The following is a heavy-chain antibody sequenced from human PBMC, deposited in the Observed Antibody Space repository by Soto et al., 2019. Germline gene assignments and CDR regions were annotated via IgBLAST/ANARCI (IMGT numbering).Heavy chain of an antibody. J-gene: IGHJ3*02. V-gene: IGHV1-18*01. CDR3: ARGKDKDIVVVPAATNAFDI. CDR1: GYTFTSYG. CDR2: ISAYNGNT. D-gene: IGHD2-2*01. Sequence: ASVKVSCKASGYTFTSYGISWVRQAPGQGLEWMGWISAYNGNTNYAQKLQGRVTMTTDTSTSTAYMELRSLRSDDTAVYYCARGKDKDIVVVPAATNAFDIWGQGTMVTVSS.